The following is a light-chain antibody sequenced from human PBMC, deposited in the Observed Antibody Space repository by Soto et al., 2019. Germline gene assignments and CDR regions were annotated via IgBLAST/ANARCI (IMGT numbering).Light chain of an antibody. CDR1: QSITNY. V-gene: IGKV1-39*01. CDR2: AAS. Sequence: DIQMTQSPSSLSASVGDRVTITCRTSQSITNYLNWYQQKPGKAPKLLIYAASSLHSGVPSRFSGSGSGTDFTLTISSLQPEDFATYLCQQSYSTPYTFGQGTKLEIK. J-gene: IGKJ2*01. CDR3: QQSYSTPYT.